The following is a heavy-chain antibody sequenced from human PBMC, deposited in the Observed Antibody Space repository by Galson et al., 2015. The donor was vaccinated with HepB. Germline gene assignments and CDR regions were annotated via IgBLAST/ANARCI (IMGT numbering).Heavy chain of an antibody. CDR2: ISYDGSNK. Sequence: LRLSCAASGFTFNSYAMHWVRQAPGKGLEWVAVISYDGSNKLYADSEKGRFSISRDNSKNTLYLQMNSLRVEDTAVYYCARDVGRYYRGFLQHWGQGTLVTVSS. CDR3: ARDVGRYYRGFLQH. CDR1: GFTFNSYA. V-gene: IGHV3-30*04. J-gene: IGHJ1*01. D-gene: IGHD4-11*01.